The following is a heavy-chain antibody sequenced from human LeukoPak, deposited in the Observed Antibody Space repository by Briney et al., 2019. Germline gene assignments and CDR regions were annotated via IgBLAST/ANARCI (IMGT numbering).Heavy chain of an antibody. Sequence: SVKVSCKASGGTFSSYVISWVRRAPGLGLEWMGGIIPIFGTANYAQKLQGRFTITTDESTSTAYMELSSLRSEDTAVYYCAREGLAAKFDYWGQGTLVTVSS. V-gene: IGHV1-69*05. J-gene: IGHJ4*02. CDR3: AREGLAAKFDY. CDR1: GGTFSSYV. D-gene: IGHD6-13*01. CDR2: IIPIFGTA.